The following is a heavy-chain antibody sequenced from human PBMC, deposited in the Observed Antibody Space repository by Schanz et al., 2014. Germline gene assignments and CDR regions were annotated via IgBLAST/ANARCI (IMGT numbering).Heavy chain of an antibody. CDR2: IYSAGGT. Sequence: EVQLVESTGGLVQPGGSLRLSCAASGFTFSSYTMNWVRQAPGKGLEWVSIIYSAGGTYYADSVKGRFTISRDNSKNTLYLQMNSLRADDTALYYCAAFNNRDAFNVWGQGTMVSVSS. J-gene: IGHJ3*01. CDR1: GFTFSSYT. V-gene: IGHV3-66*01. D-gene: IGHD1-20*01. CDR3: AAFNNRDAFNV.